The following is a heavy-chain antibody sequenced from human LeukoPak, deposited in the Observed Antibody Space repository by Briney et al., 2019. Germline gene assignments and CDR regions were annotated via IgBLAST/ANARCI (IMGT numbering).Heavy chain of an antibody. CDR1: GFTFSSYS. CDR2: ISSSSSYI. CDR3: ARDHSWSSPYFDY. V-gene: IGHV3-21*01. Sequence: GGSLRLSCAASGFTFSSYSMNWVRQAPGKGLEWVSSISSSSSYIYYADSVKGRFTISRDNAKNSLYLQMNSLRAEDTAVYYCARDHSWSSPYFDYWGQGTLVTVSS. J-gene: IGHJ4*02. D-gene: IGHD3-3*01.